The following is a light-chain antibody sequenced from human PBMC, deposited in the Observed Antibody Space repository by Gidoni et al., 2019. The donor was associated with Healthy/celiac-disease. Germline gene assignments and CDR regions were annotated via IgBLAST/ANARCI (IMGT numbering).Light chain of an antibody. CDR1: QSISSW. CDR3: QQYNSYRVT. CDR2: KAS. V-gene: IGKV1-5*03. J-gene: IGKJ2*01. Sequence: DIQMTQSPSTLSASVGDRVTITCRASQSISSWLAWYQQKPGKAPKLLIDKASSLESGVPSRFSGSGSGTEFTLTISSLQPDDFATYYCQQYNSYRVTFXXXTKLEIK.